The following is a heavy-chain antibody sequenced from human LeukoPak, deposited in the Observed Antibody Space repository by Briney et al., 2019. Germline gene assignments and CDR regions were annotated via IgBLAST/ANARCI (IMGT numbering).Heavy chain of an antibody. V-gene: IGHV4-59*01. CDR1: GGSISYYY. CDR3: AREGKITMVRGVIRYYYMDV. D-gene: IGHD3-10*01. CDR2: IYYSGST. J-gene: IGHJ6*03. Sequence: SETLSLTCTVSGGSISYYYWSWIRQPPGKGLEWIGYIYYSGSTNYNPSLKSRVTISVATSKNQFSLKLNSVTAADTAVYYCAREGKITMVRGVIRYYYMDVWGKGTTVTISS.